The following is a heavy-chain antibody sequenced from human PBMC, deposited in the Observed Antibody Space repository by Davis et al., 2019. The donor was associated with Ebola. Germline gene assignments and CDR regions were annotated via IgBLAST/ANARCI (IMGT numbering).Heavy chain of an antibody. J-gene: IGHJ4*02. D-gene: IGHD3-3*01. CDR1: GFTFSNFH. CDR3: ARTPNYDFWTTIDY. CDR2: IDPDGTGT. Sequence: PGGSLRLSCAASGFTFSNFHIHWVRQTPGKGLVWVARIDPDGTGTNYADSVKGRFTISRDNAKNTLSLQMNSLRVEDTAVYYCARTPNYDFWTTIDYWGQGTLVTVSS. V-gene: IGHV3-74*01.